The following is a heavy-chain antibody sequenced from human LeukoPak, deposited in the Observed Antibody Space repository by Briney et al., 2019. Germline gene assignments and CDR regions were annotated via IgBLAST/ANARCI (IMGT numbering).Heavy chain of an antibody. J-gene: IGHJ4*02. Sequence: GGSLRLSCTASGFTFSSVWMSWVRQAPGKGLQWVGRIRKTADGGTADYAAPVQGRFSISRDDSKKTLYLLMNSLKTEDTAVYYCTTGGSTAGNWGQGTLVTVSS. CDR1: GFTFSSVW. CDR3: TTGGSTAGN. CDR2: IRKTADGGTA. V-gene: IGHV3-15*01.